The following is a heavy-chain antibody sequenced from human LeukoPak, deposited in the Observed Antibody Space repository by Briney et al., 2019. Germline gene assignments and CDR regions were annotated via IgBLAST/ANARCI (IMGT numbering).Heavy chain of an antibody. V-gene: IGHV4-34*01. Sequence: SETLSLTCAVYGGSFSGYYWSWIRQPPGKGLEWIGAINHSGSTNYNPSLKSRVTISVDTSKNQFSLKLSSVTAADTAVYYCARLTREIRVYYYYMDVWGKGTTVTVSS. D-gene: IGHD1-26*01. CDR1: GGSFSGYY. CDR2: INHSGST. J-gene: IGHJ6*03. CDR3: ARLTREIRVYYYYMDV.